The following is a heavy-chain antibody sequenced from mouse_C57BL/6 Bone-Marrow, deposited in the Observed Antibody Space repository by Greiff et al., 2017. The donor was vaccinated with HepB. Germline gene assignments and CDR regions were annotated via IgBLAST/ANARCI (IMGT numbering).Heavy chain of an antibody. CDR1: GYTFTSYW. CDR3: AIITTVVATYFHWYFDV. D-gene: IGHD1-1*01. CDR2: IDPNSGGT. Sequence: QVQLKQPGAELVKPGASVKLSCKASGYTFTSYWMHWVKQRPGRGLEWIGRIDPNSGGTKYNEKFKSKATLTVDKPSITAYMQLSSLTSEDSAVYYCAIITTVVATYFHWYFDVWGTGTTVTVSS. J-gene: IGHJ1*03. V-gene: IGHV1-72*01.